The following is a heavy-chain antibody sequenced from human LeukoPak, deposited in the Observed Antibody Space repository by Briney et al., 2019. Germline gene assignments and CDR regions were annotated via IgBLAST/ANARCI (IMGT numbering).Heavy chain of an antibody. D-gene: IGHD2-15*01. CDR2: FDPEDGET. CDR3: ATDAHCSGGSCYLNL. CDR1: GYTLTELP. J-gene: IGHJ5*02. Sequence: ASVKVSCRVSGYTLTELPMHWVRQAPGKGLGWMGGFDPEDGETIYAQKFQGRVTMTEDTSTDTAYMELSSLRSEDTAVYYCATDAHCSGGSCYLNLWGQGTLVTVSS. V-gene: IGHV1-24*01.